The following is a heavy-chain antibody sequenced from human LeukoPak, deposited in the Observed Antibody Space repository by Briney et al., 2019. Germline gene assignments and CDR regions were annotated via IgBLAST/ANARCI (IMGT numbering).Heavy chain of an antibody. CDR3: ARDLGGSGDSGAPWYYHYMDV. D-gene: IGHD3-10*01. CDR1: GFTVSSNY. J-gene: IGHJ6*03. Sequence: GGSLRLSCAASGFTVSSNYMSWVRQAPGKGLEWGSAIYSGGSTYYADSVKGRFTISRDNSKNTLYLQMNSLRAEDTAVYYCARDLGGSGDSGAPWYYHYMDVWGKGTTVTVSS. V-gene: IGHV3-53*01. CDR2: IYSGGST.